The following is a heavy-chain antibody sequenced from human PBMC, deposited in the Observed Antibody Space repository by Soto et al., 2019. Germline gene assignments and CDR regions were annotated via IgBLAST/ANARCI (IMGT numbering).Heavy chain of an antibody. J-gene: IGHJ6*02. CDR3: AKANDVAGYYYSGMDV. Sequence: QVQLVESGGGVVQPGRSLRLSCAASGFTFSTYGMHWVRQTPGKGLEWVAVIWYDGSNKYYADSVQGRFTISRDNSKNXRAMQMNSLRAEDTAVYYCAKANDVAGYYYSGMDVWGQGTTVTVSS. CDR1: GFTFSTYG. D-gene: IGHD1-1*01. CDR2: IWYDGSNK. V-gene: IGHV3-33*06.